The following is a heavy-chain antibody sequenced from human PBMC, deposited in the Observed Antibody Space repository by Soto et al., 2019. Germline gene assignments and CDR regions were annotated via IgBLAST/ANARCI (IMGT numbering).Heavy chain of an antibody. V-gene: IGHV1-69*13. D-gene: IGHD3-22*01. Sequence: SVKVSCKASGGTFSSYAISCVRQAPGQGLEWMGGIIPIFGTANYAQKFQGRVTITADESTSTAYMELSSLRSEDTAVYYCARPYYYDSSGYRPAFDIWGQGTMVTVSS. CDR3: ARPYYYDSSGYRPAFDI. CDR2: IIPIFGTA. CDR1: GGTFSSYA. J-gene: IGHJ3*02.